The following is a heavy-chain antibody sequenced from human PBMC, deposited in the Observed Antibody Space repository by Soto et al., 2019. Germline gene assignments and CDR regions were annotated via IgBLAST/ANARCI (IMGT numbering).Heavy chain of an antibody. D-gene: IGHD3-3*01. Sequence: SETLSLTCTVSGGYISSYYWSCIRQPPGKGLEWIGYIYYSGSTNYNPSLKSRVTISVDTSKNQFSLKLSSVTAADTAVYYCAGGVRFLEWGRGYYYYGMDVWGQGTTVTAP. CDR3: AGGVRFLEWGRGYYYYGMDV. CDR2: IYYSGST. CDR1: GGYISSYY. J-gene: IGHJ6*02. V-gene: IGHV4-59*01.